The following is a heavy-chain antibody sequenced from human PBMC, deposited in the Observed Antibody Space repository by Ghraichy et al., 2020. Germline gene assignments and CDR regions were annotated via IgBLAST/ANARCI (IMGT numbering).Heavy chain of an antibody. D-gene: IGHD4-11*01. CDR3: VRDQGTTVTSYAFNV. Sequence: GGSLRLSCVGSGFIFKTYGMTWVRQTPGKGLEWVASIKQDGGEENYVASVKGRFTISRDNAKNSLYLHMNTLRTEDTAIYYCVRDQGTTVTSYAFNVWGRGTKVTVSS. J-gene: IGHJ3*01. CDR1: GFIFKTYG. CDR2: IKQDGGEE. V-gene: IGHV3-7*01.